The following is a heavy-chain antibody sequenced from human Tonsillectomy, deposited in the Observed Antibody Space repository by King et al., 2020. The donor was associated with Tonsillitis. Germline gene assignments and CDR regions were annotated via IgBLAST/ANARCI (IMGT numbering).Heavy chain of an antibody. CDR3: ARLGHGYDYDY. Sequence: QLVQSGAEMKKPGSAVKVSCKASGGSFTSYAFSWVRQAPGQGLEWMGGIIPLYGTTNYAQKFQGRVTITADESTSTAYMEVSSLRSDDTAVDYCARLGHGYDYDYWGQGTLVTVSS. V-gene: IGHV1-69*12. D-gene: IGHD5-12*01. J-gene: IGHJ4*02. CDR1: GGSFTSYA. CDR2: IIPLYGTT.